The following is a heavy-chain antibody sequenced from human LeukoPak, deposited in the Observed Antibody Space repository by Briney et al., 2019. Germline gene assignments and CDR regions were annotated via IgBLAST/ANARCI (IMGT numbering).Heavy chain of an antibody. CDR1: GYSISSGYY. Sequence: SETLSLTCTVSGYSISSGYYWGWIRQPPGKGLEWIGSIYHSGSTYYNPSLKSRVTISVDTSKNQFSLKLSSVTAADTAVYYCARVGGSYGIFDYWGQGTLVTVSS. D-gene: IGHD5-18*01. V-gene: IGHV4-38-2*02. CDR2: IYHSGST. J-gene: IGHJ4*02. CDR3: ARVGGSYGIFDY.